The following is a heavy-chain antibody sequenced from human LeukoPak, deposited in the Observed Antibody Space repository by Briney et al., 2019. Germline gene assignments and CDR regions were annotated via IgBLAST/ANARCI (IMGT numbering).Heavy chain of an antibody. CDR1: GFTFNDYY. CDR3: ARGGSYGDFVA. D-gene: IGHD4-17*01. CDR2: ISSSSTI. V-gene: IGHV3-11*04. J-gene: IGHJ5*02. Sequence: KPGGSLRLSCAASGFTFNDYYMSWIRQAPGKGLEWASYISSSSTIFYADSVKGRFTISRDNAKNSLYLQMNSLGAEDTAVYFCARGGSYGDFVAWGQGTLVTVSS.